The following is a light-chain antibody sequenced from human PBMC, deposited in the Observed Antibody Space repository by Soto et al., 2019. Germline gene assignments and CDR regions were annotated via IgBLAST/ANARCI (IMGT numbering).Light chain of an antibody. CDR1: SSNIGTYS. J-gene: IGLJ1*01. V-gene: IGLV1-44*01. CDR2: SDN. CDR3: SAWDDSLNGCV. Sequence: QSVLTQPPSASVTPGQKVTISCSGSSSNIGTYSVSWYQQFPGTAPRLLIYSDNQRPSGVPDRFSASKSGASASLAISGLQSEDEADFYCSAWDDSLNGCVFGTGTKVTVL.